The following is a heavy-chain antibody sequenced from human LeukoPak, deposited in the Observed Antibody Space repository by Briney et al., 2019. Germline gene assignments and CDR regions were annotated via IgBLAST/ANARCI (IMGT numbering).Heavy chain of an antibody. J-gene: IGHJ4*02. CDR1: RFTFSTYW. CDR3: AKASSSSWYDY. CDR2: IKQDGSER. V-gene: IGHV3-7*03. Sequence: GGLRLSCAAFRFTFSTYWVTWVRQAPGKGLEWVANIKQDGSERYYVDSVKGRFTISRDNAKNSLYLQMNSLRAEDTALYYCAKASSSSWYDYWGQGTLVTVSS. D-gene: IGHD6-13*01.